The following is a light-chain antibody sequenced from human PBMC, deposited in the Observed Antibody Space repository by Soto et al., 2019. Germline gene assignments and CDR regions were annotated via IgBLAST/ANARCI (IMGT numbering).Light chain of an antibody. CDR2: GST. CDR3: QSYDCSLGGIYV. J-gene: IGLJ1*01. Sequence: QSALSQPPSVSGAPGQRVTISCTGSSSNIGAGYDAHWFQQVPGKAPKLLIYGSTNRPSGVPDRFSGSKSGTSASLAITGLQADEEADYYCQSYDCSLGGIYVFGTGTKVTVL. CDR1: SSNIGAGYD. V-gene: IGLV1-40*01.